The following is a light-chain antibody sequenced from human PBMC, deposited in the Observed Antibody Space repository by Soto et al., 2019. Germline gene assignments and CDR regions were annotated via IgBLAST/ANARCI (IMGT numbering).Light chain of an antibody. V-gene: IGLV2-14*01. CDR1: STDVGGYSY. Sequence: QSVLTQPASVSGYPGQSITISCTGTSTDVGGYSYVSWYQQHPGKAPKLMIYDVSNRPSGVSNRFSGSKSGNTASLTISGLQAEDEADYYCSSYTSSSTLGVFGTGTKVTVL. J-gene: IGLJ1*01. CDR3: SSYTSSSTLGV. CDR2: DVS.